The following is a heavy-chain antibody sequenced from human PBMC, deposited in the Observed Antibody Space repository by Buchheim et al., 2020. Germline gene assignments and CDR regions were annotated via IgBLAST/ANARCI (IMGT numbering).Heavy chain of an antibody. V-gene: IGHV3-15*07. CDR1: GVSFNNAW. CDR3: FAGRPIGGW. D-gene: IGHD6-19*01. CDR2: TNVYHDGKTT. J-gene: IGHJ4*02. Sequence: EVQLVESGGGLIEPGGSLRLSCGASGVSFNNAWMNWVRQAPGQGLQWVGRTNVYHDGKTTDYSAHVTGRFTISRDDTKTTMFLQMSSLRTVDIAVYYCFAGRPIGGWWGQGTLVTVSS.